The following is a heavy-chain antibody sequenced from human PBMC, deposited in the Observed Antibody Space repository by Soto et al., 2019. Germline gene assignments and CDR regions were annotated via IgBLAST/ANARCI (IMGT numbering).Heavy chain of an antibody. J-gene: IGHJ5*02. CDR2: ISGSGGST. V-gene: IGHV3-23*01. CDR1: GFTCSRDA. CDR3: AKGHDSSGYYYSNWFAP. D-gene: IGHD3-22*01. Sequence: GGSLRLSCAASGFTCSRDAMSWVRQAPGKGLEWVSAISGSGGSTYYADPVKGRFTISRDNSKNTLYLQMNSLRAEDTAVYYSAKGHDSSGYYYSNWFAPWGQGTLVTVSP.